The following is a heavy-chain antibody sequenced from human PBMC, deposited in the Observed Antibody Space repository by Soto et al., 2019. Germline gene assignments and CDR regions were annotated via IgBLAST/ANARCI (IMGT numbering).Heavy chain of an antibody. D-gene: IGHD3-22*01. CDR1: GFTLSSYE. Sequence: LRLSCAASGFTLSSYEMNWVRQAPGKGLEWVSYSSSTGSTMNYADSVKGRFTISRDNAKNSLYLQMNRLRAEDTAVYYCARMGRYYYDSINYYFTGLDIWGQGTMVTVSS. CDR2: SSSTGSTM. J-gene: IGHJ3*02. CDR3: ARMGRYYYDSINYYFTGLDI. V-gene: IGHV3-48*03.